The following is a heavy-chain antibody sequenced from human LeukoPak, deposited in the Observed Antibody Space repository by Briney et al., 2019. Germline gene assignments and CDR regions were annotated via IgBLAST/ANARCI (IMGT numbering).Heavy chain of an antibody. V-gene: IGHV3-23*01. CDR2: ISGSGGST. CDR3: AKWGDHAGYFDY. J-gene: IGHJ4*02. CDR1: GFTFSSYA. D-gene: IGHD2-15*01. Sequence: GSLRDSCVSSGFTFSSYAMSWVRQAAGRGVEWVSAISGSGGSTYYADSVKGRFTISRDNSKNTLYLQMNSLRAEDTAIYYCAKWGDHAGYFDYWGQGTLVTVSS.